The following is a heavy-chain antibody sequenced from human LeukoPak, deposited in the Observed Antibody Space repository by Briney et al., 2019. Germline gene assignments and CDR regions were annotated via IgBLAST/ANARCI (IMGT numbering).Heavy chain of an antibody. CDR3: ARYYDFWSGPGTLDI. J-gene: IGHJ3*02. V-gene: IGHV4-34*01. D-gene: IGHD3-3*01. Sequence: KPSETLSLTCAVYGGSFSGYYWSWIRQPPGKGLEWIGEINHSGSTNYNPSLKSRVTISVDTSKNQFSLKLSSVTAADTAIYYCARYYDFWSGPGTLDIWGQGTMVTVSS. CDR2: INHSGST. CDR1: GGSFSGYY.